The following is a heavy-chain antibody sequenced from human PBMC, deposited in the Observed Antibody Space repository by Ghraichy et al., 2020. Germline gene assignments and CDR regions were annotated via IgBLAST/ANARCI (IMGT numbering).Heavy chain of an antibody. V-gene: IGHV4-59*01. J-gene: IGHJ4*02. CDR3: ARTYLYYDILTGYSEGNGYFDY. D-gene: IGHD3-9*01. CDR2: IYYSGST. CDR1: GGSISSYY. Sequence: SETLSLTCTVSGGSISSYYWSWIRQPPGKGLEWIGYIYYSGSTNYNPSLKSRVTISVDTSKNQFSLKLSSVTAADTAVYYCARTYLYYDILTGYSEGNGYFDYWGQGTLVTVSS.